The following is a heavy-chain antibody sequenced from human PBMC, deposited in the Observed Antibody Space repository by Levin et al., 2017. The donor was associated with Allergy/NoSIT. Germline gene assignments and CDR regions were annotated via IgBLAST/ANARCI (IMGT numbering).Heavy chain of an antibody. CDR1: GFTFSSYE. V-gene: IGHV3-48*03. CDR3: ARSSESGYDT. D-gene: IGHD5-12*01. Sequence: QAGGSLRLSCAASGFTFSSYEMNWVRQAPGKGLEWVSYISSSGSTIYYADSVKGRFTISRDNAKNSLYLQMNSLRAEDTAVYYCARSSESGYDTWGQGTLVTVSS. J-gene: IGHJ5*02. CDR2: ISSSGSTI.